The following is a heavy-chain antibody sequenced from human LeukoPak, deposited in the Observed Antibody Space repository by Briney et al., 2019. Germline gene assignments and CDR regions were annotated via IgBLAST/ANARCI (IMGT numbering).Heavy chain of an antibody. V-gene: IGHV3-23*01. CDR1: GFTFSSYA. Sequence: GGSLRLSCAASGFTFSSYAMSWVRQAPRKGLEWVSAISGSGGSTYYADSVKGRFTISRDNSKNTLYLQMNSLRAEDTAVYYCAKDRTDDNVRAAGYFDYWGQGTLVTVSS. D-gene: IGHD3-16*01. J-gene: IGHJ4*02. CDR2: ISGSGGST. CDR3: AKDRTDDNVRAAGYFDY.